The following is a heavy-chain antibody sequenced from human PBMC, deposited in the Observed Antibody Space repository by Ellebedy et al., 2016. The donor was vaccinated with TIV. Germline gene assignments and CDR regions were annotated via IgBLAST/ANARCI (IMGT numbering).Heavy chain of an antibody. CDR2: ISYDGSNK. CDR3: ARVLNQIQLWLRDVFYGMDV. CDR1: GFTFSSYV. J-gene: IGHJ6*02. D-gene: IGHD5-18*01. V-gene: IGHV3-30*03. Sequence: PGGSLRLSCAASGFTFSSYVVHWVRQAPGKGLEWVAVISYDGSNKYYADSVKGRFTISRDNSKNTLYLQMNSLRAEDMAVYYCARVLNQIQLWLRDVFYGMDVWGQGTTVTVSS.